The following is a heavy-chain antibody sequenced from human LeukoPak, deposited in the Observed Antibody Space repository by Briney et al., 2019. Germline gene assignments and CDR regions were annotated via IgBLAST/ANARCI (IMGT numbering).Heavy chain of an antibody. CDR1: GFTFTSYA. Sequence: GGSLRLSCSGSGFTFTSYAMHWVRQAPGKGLKYVSGISSDGGSTYYANSVKGRFTISRDNSKNTLYLQMASLRAEDMAVYYCARASAGYNGHWGQGTLVTVSS. V-gene: IGHV3-64*01. CDR3: ARASAGYNGH. CDR2: ISSDGGST. J-gene: IGHJ4*02. D-gene: IGHD3-9*01.